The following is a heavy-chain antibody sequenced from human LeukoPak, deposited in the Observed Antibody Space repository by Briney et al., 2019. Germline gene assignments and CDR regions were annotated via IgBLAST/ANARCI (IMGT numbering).Heavy chain of an antibody. J-gene: IGHJ4*02. V-gene: IGHV1-46*01. CDR1: GYSLTSYF. CDR2: INPSGDGT. D-gene: IGHD3-9*01. CDR3: AREPPATGYYNY. Sequence: ASVKVSCKASGYSLTSYFMHWVRQAPGQGLEWVGVINPSGDGTSYTQKFQGRVTMTRDMSTSTVFMELTSLRSEDTAVYFCAREPPATGYYNYWGQGTLVTVSS.